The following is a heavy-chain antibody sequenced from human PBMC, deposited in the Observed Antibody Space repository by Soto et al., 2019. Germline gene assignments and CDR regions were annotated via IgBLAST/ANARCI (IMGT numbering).Heavy chain of an antibody. V-gene: IGHV3-9*01. J-gene: IGHJ4*02. CDR3: AKDKQGGTYFSRLHY. CDR2: ITRNSGRK. CDR1: GFRFDEHA. D-gene: IGHD1-26*01. Sequence: EVQLVESGGGVVQPGGSLRLSCAASGFRFDEHAMHWVRQPPGKGLEWVSGITRNSGRKDYADSVKGRFIVSRDSAKNSLNLQMNSLSPADTALYYCAKDKQGGTYFSRLHYWGPGTLVTVSS.